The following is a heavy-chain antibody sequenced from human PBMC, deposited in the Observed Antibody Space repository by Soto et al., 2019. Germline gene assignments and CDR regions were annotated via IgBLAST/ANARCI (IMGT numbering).Heavy chain of an antibody. D-gene: IGHD1-26*01. J-gene: IGHJ3*02. V-gene: IGHV3-53*01. Sequence: VGSLRLSCASSVFTVSSNYMSCVRHSPGKGLEWVSVIYSGGSTYYADSVKGRFTISRDNSKNTLYLQMNSLRAEDTAVYYCARGYSGSYYGAFDILGQGTMVNVS. CDR3: ARGYSGSYYGAFDI. CDR2: IYSGGST. CDR1: VFTVSSNY.